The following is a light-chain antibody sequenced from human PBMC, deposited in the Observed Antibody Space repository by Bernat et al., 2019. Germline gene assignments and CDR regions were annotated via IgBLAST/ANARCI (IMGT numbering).Light chain of an antibody. Sequence: QAGLTQPPSVSKGLRQTATLTCTGNSNNVGNQGVAWLQQQQGHPPKLLFYMNNNRPSGISERFSVSRPGNTASLTMTGRQPEDEAVYCCSPWDSSLRAWVFGGVTKLTVL. CDR1: SNNVGNQG. CDR2: MNN. J-gene: IGLJ3*02. V-gene: IGLV10-54*01. CDR3: SPWDSSLRAWV.